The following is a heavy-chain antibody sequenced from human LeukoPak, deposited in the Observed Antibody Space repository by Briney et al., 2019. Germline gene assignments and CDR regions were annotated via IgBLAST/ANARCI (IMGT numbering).Heavy chain of an antibody. D-gene: IGHD6-13*01. CDR1: GGTFSSYA. CDR2: IIPILGIA. J-gene: IGHJ6*02. CDR3: ARDGGAAADIYYYYGMDV. Sequence: SVKVSCKASGGTFSSYAISWVRQAPGQGLEWMGRIIPILGIANYAQKFQGRVTITADKSTSTAYMELSSLRSEDTAVYYCARDGGAAADIYYYYGMDVWGQGTTVTVSS. V-gene: IGHV1-69*04.